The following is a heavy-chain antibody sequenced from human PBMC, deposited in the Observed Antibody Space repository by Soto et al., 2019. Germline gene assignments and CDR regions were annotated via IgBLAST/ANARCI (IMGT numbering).Heavy chain of an antibody. CDR3: SYSNHDPWDDY. Sequence: EVQLVESGRGLVKPGGSLRLSCAASGFTFSNAWMNWVRQAPGKGLEWVGRIKSKTAGGTTDYAAPVKGRFSISRDDSENMLYLQMNSLKSEDTAVYYCSYSNHDPWDDYWGQGTLVTVSS. J-gene: IGHJ4*02. V-gene: IGHV3-15*07. CDR1: GFTFSNAW. CDR2: IKSKTAGGTT. D-gene: IGHD4-4*01.